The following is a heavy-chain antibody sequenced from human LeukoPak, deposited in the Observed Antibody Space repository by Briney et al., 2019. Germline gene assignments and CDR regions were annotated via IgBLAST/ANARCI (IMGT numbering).Heavy chain of an antibody. CDR1: GGTFSSYA. V-gene: IGHV1-69*04. CDR2: IIPILGIA. J-gene: IGHJ6*02. CDR3: ARDRVFVVVPAAMRPNYYYGMDV. Sequence: SVKVSCKASGGTFSSYAISWVRQAPGQGLEWMGRIIPILGIANYAQKFQGRATITADKSTSTAYMELSSLRSEDTAVYYCARDRVFVVVPAAMRPNYYYGMDVWGQGTTVTVSS. D-gene: IGHD2-2*01.